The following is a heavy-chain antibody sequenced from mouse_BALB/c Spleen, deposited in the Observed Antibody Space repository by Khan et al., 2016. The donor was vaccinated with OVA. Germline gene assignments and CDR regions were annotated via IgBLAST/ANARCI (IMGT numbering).Heavy chain of an antibody. CDR2: INPSTAYT. J-gene: IGHJ2*01. CDR1: GYTFINYW. D-gene: IGHD1-1*01. Sequence: QLQQSGAELAKPGASVKMSCKASGYTFINYWILWVKQRPGQGLEWIGYINPSTAYTEYNQNFKDKATLTADKSSSTAYMQLSSLTSEDSAVYYCARRGLRWDFDYGGQGTTLTVSS. V-gene: IGHV1-7*01. CDR3: ARRGLRWDFDY.